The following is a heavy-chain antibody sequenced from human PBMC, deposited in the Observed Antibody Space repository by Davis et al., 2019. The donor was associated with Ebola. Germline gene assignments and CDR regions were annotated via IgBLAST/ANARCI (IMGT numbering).Heavy chain of an antibody. V-gene: IGHV1-18*01. J-gene: IGHJ5*02. CDR2: ISAYNGNT. D-gene: IGHD3-10*01. CDR1: GYTFTKYG. Sequence: ASVKVSCKASGYTFTKYGITWVRQAPGQGLEWMGWISAYNGNTNYAQKLQGRVTMTTDTSTSTAYMELRSLRSDDTAVYYCARDMGMVQEANWFDPWGQGTLVTVSS. CDR3: ARDMGMVQEANWFDP.